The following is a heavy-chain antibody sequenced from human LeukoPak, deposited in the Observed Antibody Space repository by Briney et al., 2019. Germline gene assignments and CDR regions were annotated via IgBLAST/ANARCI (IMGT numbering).Heavy chain of an antibody. CDR2: IKPYTGGS. CDR1: GYTFSDYY. CDR3: ARGGPSSILAGYSYYFDF. J-gene: IGHJ4*02. Sequence: ASVKVSSKASGYTFSDYYIHWVRQAPGQGLEWMGWIKPYTGGSDYAQEFQGRVTMTRDTSISTVYMELSRLRSDDTAVYYCARGGPSSILAGYSYYFDFWGQGTPVSVSS. V-gene: IGHV1-2*02. D-gene: IGHD3-9*01.